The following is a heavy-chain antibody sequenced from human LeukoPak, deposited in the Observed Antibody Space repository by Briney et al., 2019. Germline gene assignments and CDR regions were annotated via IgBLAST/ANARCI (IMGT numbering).Heavy chain of an antibody. J-gene: IGHJ4*02. CDR3: GRDLRGTALPRWTDF. Sequence: PFEKLYLSWTVASVAISRAGYDCSWCGHPPGQNLGWGGYISDSGSTYYNPSIRSRVTMSVDTSKNQFSLKLSFVTAADTAVYYCGRDLRGTALPRWTDFWGQGTLVTVSS. V-gene: IGHV4-30-4*08. CDR1: SVAISRAGYD. D-gene: IGHD3-10*01. CDR2: ISDSGST.